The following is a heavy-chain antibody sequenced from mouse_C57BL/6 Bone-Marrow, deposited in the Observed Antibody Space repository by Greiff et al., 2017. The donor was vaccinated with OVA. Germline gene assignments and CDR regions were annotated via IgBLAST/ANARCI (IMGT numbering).Heavy chain of an antibody. CDR2: ILPGSGST. CDR1: GYTFTGYW. Sequence: VKLQESGAELMKPGASVKLSCKATGYTFTGYWIEWVKQRPGHGLEWIGEILPGSGSTNYNEKFKGKATFTADTSSNTAYMQLSSLTTEDSAIYYCARDGNYYGGGYWYCDVWGTGTTVTVSS. V-gene: IGHV1-9*01. D-gene: IGHD2-1*01. CDR3: ARDGNYYGGGYWYCDV. J-gene: IGHJ1*03.